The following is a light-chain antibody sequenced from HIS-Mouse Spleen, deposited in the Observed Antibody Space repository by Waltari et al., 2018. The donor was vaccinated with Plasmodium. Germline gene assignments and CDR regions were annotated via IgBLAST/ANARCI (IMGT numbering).Light chain of an antibody. CDR3: QQYNNWSFT. CDR1: QSVSSN. CDR2: GAS. Sequence: EIVMTQSPATLSVSPGERATLSCSASQSVSSNLAWYQQKPGQAPRLRIYGASTRATGIPARFSGSGSGTEFTLTISSLQSEDFAVYYCQQYNNWSFTFGPGTKVDIK. V-gene: IGKV3-15*01. J-gene: IGKJ3*01.